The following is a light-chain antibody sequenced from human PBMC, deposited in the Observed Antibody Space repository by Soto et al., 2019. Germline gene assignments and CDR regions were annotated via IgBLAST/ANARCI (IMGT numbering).Light chain of an antibody. CDR3: QQYGSSPLLT. CDR2: DTS. CDR1: QSISSSY. V-gene: IGKV3-20*01. J-gene: IGKJ4*01. Sequence: EVVLTQSPGTLSLSPGERATLSCRASQSISSSYLAWYQQRPGQAPRLLIYDTSTRATGIPGRFSGSGSGTDFTLTISRLEPEDFAVYYCQQYGSSPLLTFGGGTKVEIK.